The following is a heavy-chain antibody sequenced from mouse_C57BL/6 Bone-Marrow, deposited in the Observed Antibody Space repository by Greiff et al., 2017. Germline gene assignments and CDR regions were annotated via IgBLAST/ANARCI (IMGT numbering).Heavy chain of an antibody. Sequence: VQLQQPGAELVRPGTSVKLSCKASGYTFTSYWMHWVKQRPGQGLEWIGVIDPSDSYTNYNQKFKGKATLTVDTSSSTAYLRLSSLTSEDSAVYYCARDGYGYYAMDYWGQGTSVTVSS. CDR1: GYTFTSYW. J-gene: IGHJ4*01. V-gene: IGHV1-59*01. CDR3: ARDGYGYYAMDY. CDR2: IDPSDSYT. D-gene: IGHD2-2*01.